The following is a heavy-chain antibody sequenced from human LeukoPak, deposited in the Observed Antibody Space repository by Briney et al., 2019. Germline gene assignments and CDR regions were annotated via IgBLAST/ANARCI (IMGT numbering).Heavy chain of an antibody. Sequence: GASVKVSCKASGYTFTSYDINWVRQATGQGLEWMGWMNPNSGNTGYAQKFQGRVTMTRDTSISTAYMELSSLRSEDTAVYYCAREGKGVIEWAPSDDAFDIWGQGTMVTVSS. D-gene: IGHD3-22*01. J-gene: IGHJ3*02. CDR3: AREGKGVIEWAPSDDAFDI. CDR2: MNPNSGNT. CDR1: GYTFTSYD. V-gene: IGHV1-8*01.